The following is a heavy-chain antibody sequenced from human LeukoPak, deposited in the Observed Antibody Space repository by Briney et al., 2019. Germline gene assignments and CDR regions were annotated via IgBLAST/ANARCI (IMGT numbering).Heavy chain of an antibody. J-gene: IGHJ6*02. D-gene: IGHD3-10*01. V-gene: IGHV4-59*01. Sequence: SETLSLTCTVPGGSIKSYYWTWIRQPPGKGLEWIGYIYYSGSTNYNPSLKSRVTISVDTSKNQFSLNLTSVTAADTAVYYCARVHEGSGSYGPYYYYGMDVWGQGTTVTVSS. CDR2: IYYSGST. CDR3: ARVHEGSGSYGPYYYYGMDV. CDR1: GGSIKSYY.